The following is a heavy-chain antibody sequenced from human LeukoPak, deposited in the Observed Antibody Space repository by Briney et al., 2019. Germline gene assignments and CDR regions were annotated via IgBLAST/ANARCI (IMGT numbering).Heavy chain of an antibody. CDR2: IYYSGST. V-gene: IGHV4-59*01. J-gene: IGHJ6*02. CDR1: GGSISSYY. D-gene: IGHD6-19*01. CDR3: ARDDRIAVAGSDYYYCYGMDV. Sequence: SETLSLTCTVSGGSISSYYWSWIRQPPGKGLEWIGYIYYSGSTNYNPSLKSRVTISVDTSKNQFSLKLSSVTAADTAVYYCARDDRIAVAGSDYYYCYGMDVWGQGTTVTVSS.